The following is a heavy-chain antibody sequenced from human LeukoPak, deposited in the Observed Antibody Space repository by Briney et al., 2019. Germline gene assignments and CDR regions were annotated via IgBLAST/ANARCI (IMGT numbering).Heavy chain of an antibody. J-gene: IGHJ6*03. CDR2: ITSSGYDT. D-gene: IGHD1-14*01. V-gene: IGHV3-23*01. CDR3: ARDSRQWNHPTYYYYCMDV. CDR1: GFTFSRYA. Sequence: PGGSLRLSCAASGFTFSRYAMSWVRQAPGKGLELVSSITSSGYDTYCRDSVKGRFTISRDNSRNTFYLQMNNLRVEDTAVYYCARDSRQWNHPTYYYYCMDVWGKGTTVTVSS.